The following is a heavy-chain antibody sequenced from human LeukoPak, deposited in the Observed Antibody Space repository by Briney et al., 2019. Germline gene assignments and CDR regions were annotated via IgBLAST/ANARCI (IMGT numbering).Heavy chain of an antibody. Sequence: PGGSLRLSCAASGSTFSSYWMSWVRQAPGKGLEWVANIKQDGSEKYYVDSVKGRFTISRDNAKNSVYLQMNSLRAEDTAVYYCASGYYYDSSGPPDYFDYWGQGTLVTVSS. CDR3: ASGYYYDSSGPPDYFDY. V-gene: IGHV3-7*01. CDR2: IKQDGSEK. CDR1: GSTFSSYW. J-gene: IGHJ4*02. D-gene: IGHD3-22*01.